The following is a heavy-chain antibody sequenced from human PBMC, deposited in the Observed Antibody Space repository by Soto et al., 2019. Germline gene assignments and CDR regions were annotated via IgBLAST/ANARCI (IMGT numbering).Heavy chain of an antibody. J-gene: IGHJ4*02. D-gene: IGHD4-17*01. CDR1: GGSISSGAYY. CDR2: IYYSGST. V-gene: IGHV4-30-4*01. CDR3: ARDNYGDTHYFDY. Sequence: QVQLQESGPGLVKPSQTLSLTCTVSGGSISSGAYYWSWVRQPPGKGLEWIGYIYYSGSTYYNPSLKSGVTISVDTSKNQFSLKLSSVTATDTAVYYCARDNYGDTHYFDYWGQGTLVTVSS.